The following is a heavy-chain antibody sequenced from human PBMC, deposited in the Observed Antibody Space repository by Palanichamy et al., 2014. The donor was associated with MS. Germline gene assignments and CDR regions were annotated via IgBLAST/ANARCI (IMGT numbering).Heavy chain of an antibody. CDR3: AREPSGEIFGVVDGYYYYGMDV. Sequence: EVQLVESGGGLVQPGGSLRLSCAASGFTFSSYEMNWVRQAPGKGLEWVSYISSSGSTIYYADSVKGRFTISRDNAKNSLYLQMNSLRAEDTAVYYCAREPSGEIFGVVDGYYYYGMDVWGQGTTVTVSS. D-gene: IGHD3-3*01. J-gene: IGHJ6*02. V-gene: IGHV3-48*03. CDR1: GFTFSSYE. CDR2: ISSSGSTI.